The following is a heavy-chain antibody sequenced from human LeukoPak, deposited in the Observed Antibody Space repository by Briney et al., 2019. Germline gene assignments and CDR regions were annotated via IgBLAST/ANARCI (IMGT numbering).Heavy chain of an antibody. V-gene: IGHV3-23*01. CDR1: GFTFSSYA. CDR3: AIKAPRYYYDSSYPDY. D-gene: IGHD3-22*01. Sequence: GGSLRLSCAASGFTFSSYAMTWVRQAPGKGLEWVSAISGSGGGTYYADSVKGRFTISRDNSKNTLYLQMNSLRAEDTAVYYCAIKAPRYYYDSSYPDYWGQGTLVTVSS. CDR2: ISGSGGGT. J-gene: IGHJ4*02.